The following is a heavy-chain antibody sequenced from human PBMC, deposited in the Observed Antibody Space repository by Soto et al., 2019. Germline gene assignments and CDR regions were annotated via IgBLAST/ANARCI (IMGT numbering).Heavy chain of an antibody. CDR1: GFTFDDYA. CDR2: ISWDGGST. J-gene: IGHJ6*02. Sequence: GGSLRLSCAASGFTFDDYAMHWVRQAPGKGLEWVSLISWDGGSTYYADSVKGRFTISRDNSKNSLYLQMNSLRAEDTVLYYCAKDMGYYGSGSYYYYYGMDVWGQGTTVTVSS. CDR3: AKDMGYYGSGSYYYYYGMDV. V-gene: IGHV3-43D*03. D-gene: IGHD3-10*01.